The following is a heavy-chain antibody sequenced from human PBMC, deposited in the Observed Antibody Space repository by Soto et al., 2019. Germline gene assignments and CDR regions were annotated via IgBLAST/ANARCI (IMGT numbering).Heavy chain of an antibody. CDR3: ATHLYGNAAFDY. Sequence: ASVKVSCKASGYTFTSYAMHWVRQAPGQRLEWMGWINAGNGNTKYSQKFQGRVTITRDTSASTAYMELSSLRSEDTAVYYCATHLYGNAAFDYWGQGTLVTVSS. CDR2: INAGNGNT. J-gene: IGHJ4*02. CDR1: GYTFTSYA. D-gene: IGHD1-1*01. V-gene: IGHV1-3*01.